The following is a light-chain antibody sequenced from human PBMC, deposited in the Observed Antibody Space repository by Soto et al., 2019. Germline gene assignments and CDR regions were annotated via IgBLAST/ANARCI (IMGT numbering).Light chain of an antibody. CDR2: GAS. V-gene: IGKV3-20*01. Sequence: EIVLTQSPGTLSLSPGERATLSCRASQSVTNNYLAWFQQKAGQAPRLLMYGASSRATGIPDRFSGSGSGTDFTLTITRLEPEDFAVYYCQQYASSRTFGQGTKVDI. J-gene: IGKJ1*01. CDR1: QSVTNNY. CDR3: QQYASSRT.